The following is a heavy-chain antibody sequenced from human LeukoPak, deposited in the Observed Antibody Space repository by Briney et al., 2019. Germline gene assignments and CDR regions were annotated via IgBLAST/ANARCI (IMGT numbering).Heavy chain of an antibody. CDR2: IINSGATT. CDR1: GFTFSSYA. V-gene: IGHV3-23*01. CDR3: ANDIHGDYGGLDY. J-gene: IGHJ4*02. Sequence: GGSLRLSCAASGFTFSSYAMTWVRQAPGKGLEWVSTIINSGATTYYADSVKGRFTISRDNSKNTLDLQMNSLRAEDTAAYYCANDIHGDYGGLDYWGQGTLVTVSS. D-gene: IGHD4-17*01.